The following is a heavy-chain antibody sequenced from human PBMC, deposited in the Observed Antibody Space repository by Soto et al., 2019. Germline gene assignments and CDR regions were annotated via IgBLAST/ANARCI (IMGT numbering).Heavy chain of an antibody. Sequence: ASVKVSCKASGYTFTSYGISWVRQAPGQGLERMGWISAYNGNTNYAQKLQGRVTMTTDTSTSTAYMELRSPRSDDTAVYYCACPRPRRLHAGLFGDCGQGSLVTVSS. CDR2: ISAYNGNT. J-gene: IGHJ4*02. D-gene: IGHD3-16*01. CDR1: GYTFTSYG. CDR3: ACPRPRRLHAGLFGD. V-gene: IGHV1-18*01.